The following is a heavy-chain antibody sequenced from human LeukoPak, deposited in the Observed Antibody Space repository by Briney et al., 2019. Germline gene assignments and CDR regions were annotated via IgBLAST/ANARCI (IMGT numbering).Heavy chain of an antibody. CDR2: ITAFNGNT. V-gene: IGHV1-18*04. Sequence: ASVKVSCKASGFALYKYNIVWVRQAPGQGLEWVGWITAFNGNTNYGQKVQGRITMTTDTSTSTSYMELRNLRSDDTAVYYCARNTYGYKFSMDVWGKGTTVIISS. CDR1: GFALYKYN. CDR3: ARNTYGYKFSMDV. D-gene: IGHD5-24*01. J-gene: IGHJ6*03.